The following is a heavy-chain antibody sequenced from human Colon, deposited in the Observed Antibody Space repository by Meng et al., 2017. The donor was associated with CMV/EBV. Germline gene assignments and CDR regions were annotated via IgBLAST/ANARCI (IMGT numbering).Heavy chain of an antibody. CDR2: ITPDSTTK. D-gene: IGHD4-11*01. V-gene: IGHV3-11*04. Sequence: GESLKISCAASGFRFSDHFMHWIRHTPERGLEWLSYITPDSTTKYHADSVKGRFTVSRDNAKNLMYLQMNSLRAEDTAMYFCARDLDCSSPDCYRPPFDLWGQGTLVTVSS. CDR1: GFRFSDHF. J-gene: IGHJ5*02. CDR3: ARDLDCSSPDCYRPPFDL.